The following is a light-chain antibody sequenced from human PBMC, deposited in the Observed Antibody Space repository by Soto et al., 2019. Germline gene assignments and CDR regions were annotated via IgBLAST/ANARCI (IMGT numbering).Light chain of an antibody. J-gene: IGKJ1*01. CDR2: WAS. Sequence: DIVMTQSPDSLAVSLCERATINCKSSQSVLYSSNNKNYLAWYQQKLGQPPKLLIRWASTRESGVSDRFSGSGSGTDFTLTISSLQAEDVAVYYCQQYYSTPWTFGQGTKVDI. CDR3: QQYYSTPWT. V-gene: IGKV4-1*01. CDR1: QSVLYSSNNKNY.